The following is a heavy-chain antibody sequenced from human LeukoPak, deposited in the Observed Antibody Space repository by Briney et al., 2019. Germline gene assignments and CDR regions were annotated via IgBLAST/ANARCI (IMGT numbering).Heavy chain of an antibody. D-gene: IGHD2-15*01. V-gene: IGHV4-59*01. CDR3: ARGRGGGGSSKTGLDP. CDR1: GASITTYY. CDR2: IYYSGST. J-gene: IGHJ5*02. Sequence: SETLSLTCTVSGASITTYYWSWIRQPPGKGLEWIGYIYYSGSTNYHPSLRSRLTISLDTSKNQFSLKLSSVTAADTAVYYCARGRGGGGSSKTGLDPWGQGSLVIVSS.